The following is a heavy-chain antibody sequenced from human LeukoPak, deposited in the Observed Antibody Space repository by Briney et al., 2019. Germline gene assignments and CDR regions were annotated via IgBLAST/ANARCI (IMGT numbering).Heavy chain of an antibody. CDR2: IMQDGSET. CDR1: GFTFSSYW. Sequence: GGSPRLSCAASGFTFSSYWMSWVRQAPGKGLEWVANIMQDGSETYYVDSVKGRFTLSRDNAKNSLYLQMNSLRAEDTAVYYCARDRGTNGINDRGYFDYWGQGTLVTVSS. J-gene: IGHJ4*02. CDR3: ARDRGTNGINDRGYFDY. D-gene: IGHD1-1*01. V-gene: IGHV3-7*01.